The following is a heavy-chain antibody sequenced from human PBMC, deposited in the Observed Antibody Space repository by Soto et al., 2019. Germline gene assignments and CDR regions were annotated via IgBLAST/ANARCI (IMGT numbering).Heavy chain of an antibody. CDR1: GDSISSGGYS. V-gene: IGHV4-30-2*01. CDR2: IYYGGNT. J-gene: IGHJ3*01. Sequence: SETLSLTCAVSGDSISSGGYSWSWIRQPPGKGLEWIGYIYYGGNTFYNPSLKSRVTISVDRSKNQLSLQLRSANAADTAVYYCARVGGGDAFDLWGRGTMVTVSS. D-gene: IGHD3-16*01. CDR3: ARVGGGDAFDL.